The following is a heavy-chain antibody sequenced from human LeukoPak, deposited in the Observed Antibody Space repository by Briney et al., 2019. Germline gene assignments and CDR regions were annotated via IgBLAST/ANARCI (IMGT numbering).Heavy chain of an antibody. CDR1: GGTFSGYY. V-gene: IGHV4-34*01. D-gene: IGHD2-2*01. J-gene: IGHJ4*02. CDR3: ARGGPGGIIVVVPAAPTRFDY. CDR2: INHSGST. Sequence: SETLSLTCAVYGGTFSGYYWSWIRQPPGKGLEWIGEINHSGSTNYNPSLKSRVTISVDTSKNQFSLKLSSVTAADTAVYYCARGGPGGIIVVVPAAPTRFDYWGQGTLVTVSS.